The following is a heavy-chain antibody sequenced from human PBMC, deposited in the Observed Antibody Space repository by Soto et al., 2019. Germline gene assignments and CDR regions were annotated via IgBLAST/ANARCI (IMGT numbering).Heavy chain of an antibody. CDR1: GGSISSYY. Sequence: QVQLQESGPRLVKPSETLSLTCTVSGGSISSYYWCWIRQPPGKGLEWIGYIYYSGSTNYNPSLKSRVTISVDTSRSQFSLKLSSVTAADTAVYYCARSYSGSFDYWGLGTLVTVSS. CDR2: IYYSGST. V-gene: IGHV4-59*13. J-gene: IGHJ4*02. CDR3: ARSYSGSFDY. D-gene: IGHD2-15*01.